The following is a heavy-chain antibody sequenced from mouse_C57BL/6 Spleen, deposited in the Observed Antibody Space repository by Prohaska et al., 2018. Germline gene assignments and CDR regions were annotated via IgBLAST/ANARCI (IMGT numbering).Heavy chain of an antibody. J-gene: IGHJ2*01. Sequence: VKQRPGMCLEWIGRLYPGAGDTNYNGKFKGKATLTADKSSSTAYMQLSSLTSEDSAVYFCARSWVTAPHFDYWSRGTTLAVSS. V-gene: IGHV1-82*01. CDR3: ARSWVTAPHFDY. CDR2: LYPGAGDT. D-gene: IGHD2-1*01.